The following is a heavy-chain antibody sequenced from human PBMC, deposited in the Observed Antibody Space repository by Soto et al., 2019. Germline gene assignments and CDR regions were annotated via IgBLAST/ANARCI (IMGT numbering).Heavy chain of an antibody. V-gene: IGHV4-34*01. J-gene: IGHJ6*02. D-gene: IGHD3-10*01. Sequence: PSETLSLTCAVYGGSFSGYYWSWIRQPPGKGLEWIGEINHSGSTNYNPSLKSRVTISVDTSKNQFSLKLSSVTAADTAVYYCARDCPITMVRRYGMDVWGQGTTVTVSS. CDR2: INHSGST. CDR1: GGSFSGYY. CDR3: ARDCPITMVRRYGMDV.